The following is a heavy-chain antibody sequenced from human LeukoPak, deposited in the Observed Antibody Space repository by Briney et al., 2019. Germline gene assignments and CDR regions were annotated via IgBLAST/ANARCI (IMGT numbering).Heavy chain of an antibody. CDR3: AKGGGIGDYAN. J-gene: IGHJ4*02. CDR1: RFTFSSYA. CDR2: ISGSGGST. D-gene: IGHD4-17*01. V-gene: IGHV3-23*01. Sequence: GGSLRLSCAAFRFTFSSYAMSWVRQAPGKGLEWVSAISGSGGSTYYADSVKGRFTTSRDNSKNTLYLQMNSLRAEDTAVYYCAKGGGIGDYANWGQGTLVTVSS.